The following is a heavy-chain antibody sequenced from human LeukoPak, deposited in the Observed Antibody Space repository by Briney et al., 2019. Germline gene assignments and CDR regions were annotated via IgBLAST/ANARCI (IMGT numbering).Heavy chain of an antibody. CDR2: ISYDGSNK. CDR3: AKDSLIAVAGTGDY. CDR1: GFTFSSYA. Sequence: GRSLRLSCAASGFTFSSYAMHWVRQAPGKGLEWVAVISYDGSNKYYADSVKGRFTISRDNSKNTLYLQMNSLRAEDTAVYYCAKDSLIAVAGTGDYWGQGTLVTVSS. D-gene: IGHD6-19*01. V-gene: IGHV3-30-3*01. J-gene: IGHJ4*02.